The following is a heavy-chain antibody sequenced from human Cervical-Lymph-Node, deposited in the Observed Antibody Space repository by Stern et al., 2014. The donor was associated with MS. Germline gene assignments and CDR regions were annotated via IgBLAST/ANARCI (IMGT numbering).Heavy chain of an antibody. V-gene: IGHV3-33*01. J-gene: IGHJ3*02. Sequence: QVQLVQSGGGVVQPGRSLRLSCAASGFAFSSYGMHWVRQAPGKGLEGGAVTWSDGTNKYYADSVKGRFTISRDNSKNTLYLQMNTLRAEDTAVYYCAREAPVEPAATDAFDIWGQGTMVAVSS. CDR3: AREAPVEPAATDAFDI. CDR2: TWSDGTNK. D-gene: IGHD2-2*01. CDR1: GFAFSSYG.